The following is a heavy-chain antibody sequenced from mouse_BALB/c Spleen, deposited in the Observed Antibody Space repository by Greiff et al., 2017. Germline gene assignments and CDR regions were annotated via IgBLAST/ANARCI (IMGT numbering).Heavy chain of an antibody. CDR1: GFSLTSYG. J-gene: IGHJ4*01. CDR2: IWSDGST. V-gene: IGHV2-6-2*01. D-gene: IGHD2-14*01. Sequence: VQRVESGPDLVAPSQSLSITCTVSGFSLTSYGVHWVRQPPGKGLEWLVVIWSDGSTTYNSALKSRLSISKDNSKSQVFLKMNSLQTDDTAMYYCARHRYDGAYAMDYWGQGTSVTVSS. CDR3: ARHRYDGAYAMDY.